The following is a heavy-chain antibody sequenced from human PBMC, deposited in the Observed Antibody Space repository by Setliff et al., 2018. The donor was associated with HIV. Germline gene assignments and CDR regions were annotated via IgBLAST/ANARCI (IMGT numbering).Heavy chain of an antibody. CDR1: GGSISTNNFF. CDR3: TRRDNSVSGYYTDHAFDI. D-gene: IGHD3-22*01. V-gene: IGHV4-39*07. J-gene: IGHJ3*02. Sequence: LSLTCTVSGGSISTNNFFWGWLRQPPGKGLEWIGTVDYSGSTNYTPSLKSRVTISVDTSNNHFSLRLTSVTAADTAVYYCTRRDNSVSGYYTDHAFDIWGQGTLVTVSS. CDR2: VDYSGST.